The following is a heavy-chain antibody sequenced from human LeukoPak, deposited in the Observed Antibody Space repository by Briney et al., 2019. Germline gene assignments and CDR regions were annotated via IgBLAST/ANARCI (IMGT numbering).Heavy chain of an antibody. Sequence: PGESLQISCKGSGYSFTSSWIGWGRQLPGKGLEGMGFIYPGDSDARYSPSFQGQVTISADKSITTAYLQWSSLKASDTAMYYCARHFGGSTSHAFDIWGQGTMVTVSS. CDR2: IYPGDSDA. CDR1: GYSFTSSW. CDR3: ARHFGGSTSHAFDI. D-gene: IGHD2-2*01. J-gene: IGHJ3*02. V-gene: IGHV5-51*01.